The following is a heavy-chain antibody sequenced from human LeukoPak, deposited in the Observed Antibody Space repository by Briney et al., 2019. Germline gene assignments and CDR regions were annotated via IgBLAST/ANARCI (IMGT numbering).Heavy chain of an antibody. J-gene: IGHJ4*02. CDR1: GITFIKYS. Sequence: GGSLRLSCAASGITFIKYSMTWVRQAPGKGLEWVSAITGSGAFTDYADSVKGRFTISRDNSKNTLYLQMNSLRAEDTGVYYCAKRSAESSGYFDYWGQGTLVTVSS. D-gene: IGHD6-19*01. CDR2: ITGSGAFT. CDR3: AKRSAESSGYFDY. V-gene: IGHV3-23*01.